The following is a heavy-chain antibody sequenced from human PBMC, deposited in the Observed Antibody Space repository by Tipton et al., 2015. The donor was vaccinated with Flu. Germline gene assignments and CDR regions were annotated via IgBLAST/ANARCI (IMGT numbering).Heavy chain of an antibody. D-gene: IGHD3-10*01. CDR3: ARGSGSGTYVIFDS. V-gene: IGHV3-53*01. J-gene: IGHJ4*02. Sequence: SLRLSCAASGFTVTSSYMSWVRQAPGKGLEWVSVIYGGGTTDYADSVKGRFTISRDKSKNALYLQMSSLRAEDTAVYYCARGSGSGTYVIFDSWGQGTLVTVSS. CDR2: IYGGGTT. CDR1: GFTVTSSY.